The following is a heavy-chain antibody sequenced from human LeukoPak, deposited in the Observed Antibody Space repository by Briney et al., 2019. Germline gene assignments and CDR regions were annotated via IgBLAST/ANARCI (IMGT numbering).Heavy chain of an antibody. D-gene: IGHD5-18*01. Sequence: GRSLRLSCAASGFTFSSYAMHWVRQAPGKGLEWVAVISYDGSNKYYADSVKGRFTISRDNSKNTLYLQMNSLRAEGTAVYYCAGYSLYYFDYWGQGTLVTVSS. CDR2: ISYDGSNK. CDR3: AGYSLYYFDY. CDR1: GFTFSSYA. V-gene: IGHV3-30*04. J-gene: IGHJ4*02.